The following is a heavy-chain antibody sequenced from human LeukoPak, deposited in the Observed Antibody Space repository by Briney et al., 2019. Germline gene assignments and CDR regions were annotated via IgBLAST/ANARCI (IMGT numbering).Heavy chain of an antibody. J-gene: IGHJ3*02. D-gene: IGHD3-22*01. CDR2: IIPIFGTA. V-gene: IGHV1-69*06. Sequence: GASVKVSCKASGCTFISYAISWVRQAPGQGLEWMGGIIPIFGTANYAQKFQGRLTITADKSTSTAYMELSSLRSEDTAVYYCARVLGYYDSSGYYYEDAFDIWGQGTMVTVSS. CDR3: ARVLGYYDSSGYYYEDAFDI. CDR1: GCTFISYA.